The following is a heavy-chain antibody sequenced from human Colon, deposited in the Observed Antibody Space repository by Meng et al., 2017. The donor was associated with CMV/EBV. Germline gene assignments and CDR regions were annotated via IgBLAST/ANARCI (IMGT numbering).Heavy chain of an antibody. CDR1: GDSISTNYW. J-gene: IGHJ4*02. Sequence: SCAVSGDSISTNYWWSWVRQPPGKGLEWIGEISHSGSTKYTPSLKSRVTISVDKTKNHFSLKVTSVTAADTGVYFCARSPGWWSLDYWGQGTLVTVSS. CDR2: ISHSGST. D-gene: IGHD2-15*01. CDR3: ARSPGWWSLDY. V-gene: IGHV4-4*01.